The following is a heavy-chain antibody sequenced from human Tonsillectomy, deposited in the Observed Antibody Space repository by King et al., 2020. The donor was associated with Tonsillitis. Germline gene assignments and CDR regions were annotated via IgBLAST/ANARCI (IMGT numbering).Heavy chain of an antibody. CDR2: INHSGST. D-gene: IGHD1-20*01. J-gene: IGHJ6*02. Sequence: VQLQQWGAGLLKPSETLSLTCAVYGGSFSGYYWSWIHQPPGKGLEWIGEINHSGSTNYNPSLKSRVTISVDTSKNQFSLKQNSVTAADTAVYYCARGRITGTAGGMDVWGQGTTVTVSS. CDR3: ARGRITGTAGGMDV. V-gene: IGHV4-34*01. CDR1: GGSFSGYY.